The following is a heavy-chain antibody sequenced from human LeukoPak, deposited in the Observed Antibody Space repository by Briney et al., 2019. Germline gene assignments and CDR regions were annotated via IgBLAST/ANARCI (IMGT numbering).Heavy chain of an antibody. CDR3: ARLAGDYDDY. CDR2: IYSSGSA. CDR1: GDSINNYY. V-gene: IGHV4-59*08. J-gene: IGHJ4*02. D-gene: IGHD2-8*02. Sequence: SETLSLTCTVSGDSINNYYWTWIRQPPGKGLEWIGYIYSSGSAIYNPSLRSRVTISLDTSRKQFSLKLSSVTAADTAVYYCARLAGDYDDYWGQGTLVTVSS.